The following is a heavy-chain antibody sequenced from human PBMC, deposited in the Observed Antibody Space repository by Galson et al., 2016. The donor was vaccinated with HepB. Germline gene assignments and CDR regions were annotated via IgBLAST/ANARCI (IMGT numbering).Heavy chain of an antibody. CDR3: ARAIRYELLTEY. CDR2: MNPNSGNT. D-gene: IGHD3-9*01. J-gene: IGHJ4*02. V-gene: IGHV1-8*01. Sequence: SVKVSCKASGYSFSDYDFAWVRQVPGQGLEWMGWMNPNSGNTGYAQRLRSRIAMTRDASTNTAYMELSSLRSEDTAVYYCARAIRYELLTEYWGRGTLVTVSS. CDR1: GYSFSDYD.